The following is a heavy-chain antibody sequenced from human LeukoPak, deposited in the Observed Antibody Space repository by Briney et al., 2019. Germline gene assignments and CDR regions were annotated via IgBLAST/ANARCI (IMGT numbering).Heavy chain of an antibody. Sequence: QPGGSLRLSCAASGFPFSSYAMSWVRQAPGKGLEWVSTISNSDDSTYYADSVKGRFTISRDNSENTLFLRMNSLRAEDTAVYYCAELGITMIGGVWGKGTTVTISP. CDR3: AELGITMIGGV. CDR2: ISNSDDST. V-gene: IGHV3-23*01. J-gene: IGHJ6*04. CDR1: GFPFSSYA. D-gene: IGHD3-10*02.